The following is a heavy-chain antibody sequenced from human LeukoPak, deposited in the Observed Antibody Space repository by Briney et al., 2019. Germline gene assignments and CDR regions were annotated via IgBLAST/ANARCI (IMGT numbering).Heavy chain of an antibody. CDR3: ARVAPGVMVITEPDY. CDR2: IYYSGST. Sequence: SQTLSLTCTVSGGSISSGGYYWSRIRQHPGKGLEWIGYIYYSGSTYYNPSLKSRVTISVDTSKNQFSLKLSSVTAADTAVYYCARVAPGVMVITEPDYWGQGTLVTVSS. D-gene: IGHD3-22*01. CDR1: GGSISSGGYY. V-gene: IGHV4-31*03. J-gene: IGHJ4*02.